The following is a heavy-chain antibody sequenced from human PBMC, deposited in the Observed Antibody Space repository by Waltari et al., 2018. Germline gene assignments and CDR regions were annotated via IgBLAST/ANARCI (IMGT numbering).Heavy chain of an antibody. Sequence: QVQLQESGPDRVKPSETLSLICNVSGASITTYYWSWMRQSPGRRLEWIGYVDSTGAAKYNPSFGSRVTMSVDTSKSQFSLKLTSVTAADTAVYYCARDPAGDYGYWGQGTLVTVSA. V-gene: IGHV4-59*01. D-gene: IGHD4-17*01. CDR3: ARDPAGDYGY. CDR2: VDSTGAA. J-gene: IGHJ4*02. CDR1: GASITTYY.